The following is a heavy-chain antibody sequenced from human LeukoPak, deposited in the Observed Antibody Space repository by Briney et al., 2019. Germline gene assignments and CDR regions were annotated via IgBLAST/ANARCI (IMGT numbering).Heavy chain of an antibody. J-gene: IGHJ4*02. D-gene: IGHD4-17*01. Sequence: KPSETLSLTCAVYGGSFSGYYWSWIRQPPGKGLEWIGEINHSGSTNYNPSLKSRVTISVDTSKNQFSLKLSSVTAADTAVYHCARRLYGDYVHYFDYWGQGTLVTVSS. CDR3: ARRLYGDYVHYFDY. V-gene: IGHV4-34*01. CDR2: INHSGST. CDR1: GGSFSGYY.